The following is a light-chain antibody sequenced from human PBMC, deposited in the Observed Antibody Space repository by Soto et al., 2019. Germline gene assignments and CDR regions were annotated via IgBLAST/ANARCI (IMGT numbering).Light chain of an antibody. CDR3: QQLNAYPLT. J-gene: IGKJ5*01. CDR2: GAS. Sequence: DIQLTQSPSFLSASVVDRFIITLRASQGTSSYLAWFQQKPGRAPKLLIYGASTLQSGVPARFSGSGSGTDFTLTISNLQPEDFATYYCQQLNAYPLTFGQGTRLEIK. V-gene: IGKV1-9*01. CDR1: QGTSSY.